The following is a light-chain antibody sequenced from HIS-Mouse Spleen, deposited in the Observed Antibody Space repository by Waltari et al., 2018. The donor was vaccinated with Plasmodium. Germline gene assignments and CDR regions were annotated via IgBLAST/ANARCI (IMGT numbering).Light chain of an antibody. J-gene: IGLJ3*02. Sequence: SYELTQPPSVSVYPGQTARITCPGDALPNKYAYWYQQKSDQAPVLVIYEDSKRPSGIPWRFSGSSSGTMSTLTISGAQVEDEADYYCYSTDSSGNHRVFGGGTKLTVL. CDR3: YSTDSSGNHRV. V-gene: IGLV3-10*01. CDR2: EDS. CDR1: ALPNKY.